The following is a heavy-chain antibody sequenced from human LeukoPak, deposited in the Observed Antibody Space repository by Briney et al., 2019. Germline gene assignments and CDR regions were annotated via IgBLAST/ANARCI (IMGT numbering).Heavy chain of an antibody. D-gene: IGHD2-15*01. V-gene: IGHV4-39*07. Sequence: SSETLSLTCTVSGGSISSGDYYWSWIRQPPGKGLEWIGEINHSGSTNYNPSLKSRVTISVGTSRNQFSLKLSSVTAADTAVYYCAGGSLWGQGTLVTVSS. J-gene: IGHJ4*02. CDR1: GGSISSGDYY. CDR2: INHSGST. CDR3: AGGSL.